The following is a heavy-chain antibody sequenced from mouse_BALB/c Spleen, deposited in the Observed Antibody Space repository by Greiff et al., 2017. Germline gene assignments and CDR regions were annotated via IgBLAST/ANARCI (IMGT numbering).Heavy chain of an antibody. CDR3: ARDDYGNYVYAMDY. D-gene: IGHD2-1*01. CDR2: IDPANGNT. J-gene: IGHJ4*01. CDR1: GFNIKDTY. V-gene: IGHV14-3*02. Sequence: QLQQSGAELVKPGASVKLSCTASGFNIKDTYMHWVKQRPEQGLEWIGRIDPANGNTKYDPKFQGKATITADTSSNTAYLQLSSLTSEDTAVYYCARDDYGNYVYAMDYWGQGTSVTVSS.